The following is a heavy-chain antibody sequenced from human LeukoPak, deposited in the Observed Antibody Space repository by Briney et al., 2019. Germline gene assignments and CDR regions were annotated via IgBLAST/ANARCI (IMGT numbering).Heavy chain of an antibody. CDR1: GFTFSGFW. D-gene: IGHD6-6*01. CDR3: ARSSYSSSSSV. Sequence: GGSLRLSCAVSGFTFSGFWMSWSRQAPGKGLEWVASINPDGSEGYYADVVKGRFTISRDNAKNSLYLQINSLRAEDTAVYYCARSSYSSSSSVWGQGTVVTVSS. CDR2: INPDGSEG. J-gene: IGHJ3*01. V-gene: IGHV3-7*03.